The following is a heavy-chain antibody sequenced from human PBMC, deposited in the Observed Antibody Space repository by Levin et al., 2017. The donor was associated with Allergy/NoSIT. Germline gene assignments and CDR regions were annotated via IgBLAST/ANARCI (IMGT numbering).Heavy chain of an antibody. V-gene: IGHV4-34*01. CDR3: ARGLGYCSGGSCYSDY. CDR1: GGSFSGYY. D-gene: IGHD2-15*01. J-gene: IGHJ4*02. Sequence: ASETLSLTCAVYGGSFSGYYWSWIRQPPGKGLEWIGEINHSGSTNYNPSLKSRVTISVDTSKNQFSLKLSSVTAADTAVYYCARGLGYCSGGSCYSDYWGQGTLVTVSS. CDR2: INHSGST.